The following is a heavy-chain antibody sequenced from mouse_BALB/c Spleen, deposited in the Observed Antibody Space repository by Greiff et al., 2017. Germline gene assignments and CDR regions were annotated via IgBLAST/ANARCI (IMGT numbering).Heavy chain of an antibody. D-gene: IGHD1-1*01. CDR3: ARAPKQYYGYWYFDV. CDR1: GYSITSGYY. V-gene: IGHV3-6*02. Sequence: EVKLVESGPGLVKPSQSLSLTCSVTGYSITSGYYWYWIRQFPGNKLEWMGYISYDGSNNYNPSLKNRISITRDTSKNQFFLKLNSVTTEDTATYYCARAPKQYYGYWYFDVWGAGTTVTVSS. J-gene: IGHJ1*01. CDR2: ISYDGSN.